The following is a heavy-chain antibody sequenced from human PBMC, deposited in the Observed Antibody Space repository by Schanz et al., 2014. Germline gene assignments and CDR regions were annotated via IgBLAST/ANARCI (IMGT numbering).Heavy chain of an antibody. CDR2: ISGSSRTI. Sequence: QMQLLQSGGGLVKPGGSLRLSCAASGFVFGDYYMTWICQAPGKGLEWVSYISGSSRTIYYADSMKGRFTVSRDNAENALYLQMNSLRPEDTAIYYCAKNQYDDVDLSSFYFDFWGQGTLVTVSS. J-gene: IGHJ4*02. CDR3: AKNQYDDVDLSSFYFDF. D-gene: IGHD3-10*02. V-gene: IGHV3-11*01. CDR1: GFVFGDYY.